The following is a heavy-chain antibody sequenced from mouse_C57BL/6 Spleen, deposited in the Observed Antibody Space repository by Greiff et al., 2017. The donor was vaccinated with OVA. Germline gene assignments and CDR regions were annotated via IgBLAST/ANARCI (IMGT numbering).Heavy chain of an antibody. CDR3: AMGPYYYGSSLDYFDY. CDR2: FHPYNDDT. CDR1: GYTFTTYP. Sequence: QVQLQQSGAELVKPGASVKMSCKASGYTFTTYPIEWMKQNHGKSLEWIGNFHPYNDDTKYNEKFKGKATLTVEKSSSTVYLELSRLTSDDSAVYYCAMGPYYYGSSLDYFDYWGQGTTLTVSS. D-gene: IGHD1-1*01. J-gene: IGHJ2*01. V-gene: IGHV1-47*01.